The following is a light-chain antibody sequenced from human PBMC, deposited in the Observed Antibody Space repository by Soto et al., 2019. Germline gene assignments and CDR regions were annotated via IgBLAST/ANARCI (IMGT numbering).Light chain of an antibody. V-gene: IGKV1-5*03. CDR3: QQYNSYIALT. J-gene: IGKJ4*01. CDR1: QSISSW. Sequence: DIQMTQSPSTLSASVGDRVTITCRASQSISSWLAWYQQKPGKAPKLLIYKASSLESGVPSRFSGSGSGTEFTLTSSSLQPDDFATYYCQQYNSYIALTFGGGTKVEIK. CDR2: KAS.